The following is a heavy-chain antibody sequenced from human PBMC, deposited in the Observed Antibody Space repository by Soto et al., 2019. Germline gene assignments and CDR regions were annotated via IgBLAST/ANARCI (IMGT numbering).Heavy chain of an antibody. CDR2: IIPIFGTA. Sequence: QVQLVQSGAEVKKPGSSVKVSCKASGGTFSSYAVSWVRQAPGQGLEWMGGIIPIFGTANYAQKFQGRVTITADESTSTAYMELSSLRSEDTAVYYCARYGVGYSGSLPIDYWGQGTLVTVSS. V-gene: IGHV1-69*01. CDR1: GGTFSSYA. CDR3: ARYGVGYSGSLPIDY. D-gene: IGHD1-26*01. J-gene: IGHJ4*02.